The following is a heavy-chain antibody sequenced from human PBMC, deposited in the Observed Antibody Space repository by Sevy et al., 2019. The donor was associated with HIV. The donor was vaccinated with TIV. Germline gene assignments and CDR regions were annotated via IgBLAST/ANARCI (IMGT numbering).Heavy chain of an antibody. D-gene: IGHD6-6*01. CDR2: ISGISNYI. J-gene: IGHJ3*02. CDR1: GFTFSSYS. V-gene: IGHV3-21*01. CDR3: ARGVQTYDAFDI. Sequence: GESLKISCAASGFTFSSYSMNWVRQAPGKGLEWVSSISGISNYIYYADSVKGRFSISRDNAKNSLYLQMNSLRAEDTAIYYCARGVQTYDAFDIWGQGTMVTASS.